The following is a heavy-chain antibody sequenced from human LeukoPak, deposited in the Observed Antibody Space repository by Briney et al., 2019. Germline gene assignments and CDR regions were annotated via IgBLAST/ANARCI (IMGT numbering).Heavy chain of an antibody. D-gene: IGHD4-23*01. CDR1: GGSISSYY. J-gene: IGHJ5*02. V-gene: IGHV4-4*07. CDR3: ARGTVVTRPLDP. Sequence: SETLSVTCTVSGGSISSYYWSWIRQPARKGLEWIGRIYTSGSTNYNPSLKSRVTMSVDTSKNQFSLKLSSVTAADTAVYYCARGTVVTRPLDPWGQGTLVTVSS. CDR2: IYTSGST.